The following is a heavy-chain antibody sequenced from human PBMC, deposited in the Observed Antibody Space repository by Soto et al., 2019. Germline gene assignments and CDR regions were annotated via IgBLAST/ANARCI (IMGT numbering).Heavy chain of an antibody. J-gene: IGHJ5*02. CDR2: IYYSGVT. CDR3: AGALRGRGSGRFDP. CDR1: GDSITSGGYY. Sequence: QVQLQESGPGLVKPSQTLSLTCTVSGDSITSGGYYWTWIRQHPGKGLEWIGYIYYSGVTYYNPSLKSRVTLSLVSSKTQFSPQLPSVPAAYTPVYYCAGALRGRGSGRFDPWGPGTLVTVSS. V-gene: IGHV4-31*03. D-gene: IGHD3-10*01.